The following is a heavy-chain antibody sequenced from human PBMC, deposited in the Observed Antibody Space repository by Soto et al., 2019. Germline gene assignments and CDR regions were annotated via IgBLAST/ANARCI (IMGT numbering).Heavy chain of an antibody. V-gene: IGHV1-2*02. CDR1: GYPFTCYY. D-gene: IGHD6-25*01. Sequence: GSSGQVSCKASGYPFTCYYMHWVRHAPGQGLAWMGWINPNSGGTNYAQKFQGRVTMTRDTSISTAYMELSRLRSDDTAVYYCASSGLSERYCDRWGTGTRVTVSS. CDR2: INPNSGGT. J-gene: IGHJ2*01. CDR3: ASSGLSERYCDR.